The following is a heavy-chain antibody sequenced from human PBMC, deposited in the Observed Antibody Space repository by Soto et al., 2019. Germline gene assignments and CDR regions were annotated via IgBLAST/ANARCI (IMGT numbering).Heavy chain of an antibody. V-gene: IGHV3-64D*06. CDR1: GFTFSIYA. D-gene: IGHD3-22*01. CDR3: VKGEYYYDSSGYYPFDY. CDR2: ISTNGGST. J-gene: IGHJ4*02. Sequence: GGSLRLSCSASGFTFSIYAMHWVRQAPGKGLEYLSSISTNGGSTDYADSVKGRFTISRDNSKNTVYLQMSSLRVEDTAVYYCVKGEYYYDSSGYYPFDYWGQETLVTVSS.